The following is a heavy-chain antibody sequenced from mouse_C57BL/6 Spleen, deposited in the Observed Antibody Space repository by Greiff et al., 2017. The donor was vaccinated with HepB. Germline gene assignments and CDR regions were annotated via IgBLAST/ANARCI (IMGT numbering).Heavy chain of an antibody. J-gene: IGHJ1*03. Sequence: QVQLQQPGAELVRPGSSVKLSCKASGYTFTSYWMHWVKQRPIQGLEWIGNIDPSDSETRYNQKFKDKATLTVDKSSSTAYMQLSSLTSEDSAVYYCARGTMVTYWYFDVWGTGTTVTVSS. CDR2: IDPSDSET. CDR1: GYTFTSYW. CDR3: ARGTMVTYWYFDV. D-gene: IGHD2-2*01. V-gene: IGHV1-52*01.